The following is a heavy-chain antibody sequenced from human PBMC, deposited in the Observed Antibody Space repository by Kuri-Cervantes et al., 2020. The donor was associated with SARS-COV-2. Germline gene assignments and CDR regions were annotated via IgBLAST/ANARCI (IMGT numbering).Heavy chain of an antibody. J-gene: IGHJ5*02. CDR2: IIPIFGTA. V-gene: IGHV1-69*05. CDR1: GGTFSSYA. CDR3: ARSGIVGVVIISGDWFDP. Sequence: SVKVSCKASGGTFSSYAISWVRQAPGQGLEWMGGIIPIFGTANYAQKFQGRVTMTRDTSISTAYMELSRLRSDDTAVYYCARSGIVGVVIISGDWFDPWGQGTLVTVSS. D-gene: IGHD3-3*01.